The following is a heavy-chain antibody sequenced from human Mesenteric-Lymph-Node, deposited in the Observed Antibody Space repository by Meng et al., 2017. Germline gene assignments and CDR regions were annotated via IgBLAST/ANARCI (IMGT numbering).Heavy chain of an antibody. V-gene: IGHV4-39*07. CDR1: AGSMTSRSYY. Sequence: ESLKISFTVSAGSMTSRSYYWGWLRQPPGKGLEWISTIHNSGSTYYNPALTSRVTISLDTSKNQFSLRLSSVTATNTAIYYCARDFNINWFYDWGQGTLVTVSS. D-gene: IGHD3-10*02. CDR3: ARDFNINWFYD. J-gene: IGHJ5*02. CDR2: IHNSGST.